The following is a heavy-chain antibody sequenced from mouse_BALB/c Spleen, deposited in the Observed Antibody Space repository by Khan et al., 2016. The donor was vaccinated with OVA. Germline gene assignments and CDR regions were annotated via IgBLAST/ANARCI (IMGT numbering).Heavy chain of an antibody. V-gene: IGHV3-2*02. CDR3: ARGNYYGYAMDD. Sequence: EVQLQESGPGLVKPSQSLSLTCTVTGYSITSNYAWNWIRQFPGNKLEWMGYISYSGRTSYIPSLKGRISITRDPSKNQFFLQLHSVTTEDTATYYWARGNYYGYAMDDWGQGTSVTVSS. D-gene: IGHD1-1*01. J-gene: IGHJ4*01. CDR1: GYSITSNYA. CDR2: ISYSGRT.